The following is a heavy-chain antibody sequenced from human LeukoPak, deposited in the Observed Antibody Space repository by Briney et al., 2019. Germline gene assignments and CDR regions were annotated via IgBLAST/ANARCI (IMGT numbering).Heavy chain of an antibody. CDR2: IRSKAYGGTT. V-gene: IGHV3-49*04. Sequence: GGSLRLSCTASGFTFGDHAMTWVRQAPGKGLEWVGFIRSKAYGGTTDYAASVKGRFTISRDDSKSIAYLQMNSLKTEDTAVYYCTRDPTDIVVVPAAIGDAFDIWGQGTMVTVSS. CDR3: TRDPTDIVVVPAAIGDAFDI. CDR1: GFTFGDHA. D-gene: IGHD2-2*01. J-gene: IGHJ3*02.